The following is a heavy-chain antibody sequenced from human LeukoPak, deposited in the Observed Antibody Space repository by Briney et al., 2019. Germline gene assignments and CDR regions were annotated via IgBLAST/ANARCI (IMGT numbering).Heavy chain of an antibody. CDR3: ARDREGYQLPQMHHYYYMDV. CDR1: GFAFSSYW. CDR2: IKQDGSEK. D-gene: IGHD2-2*01. V-gene: IGHV3-7*01. J-gene: IGHJ6*03. Sequence: GGSLRLSCAASGFAFSSYWMNWVRQAPGKGLEWVANIKQDGSEKYYVDSVKGRFTISRDNAKNSLYLQMNSLRAEDTAVYYCARDREGYQLPQMHHYYYMDVWGKGTTVTISS.